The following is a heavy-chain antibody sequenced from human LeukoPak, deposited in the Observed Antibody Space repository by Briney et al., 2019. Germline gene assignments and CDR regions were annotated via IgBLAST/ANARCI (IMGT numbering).Heavy chain of an antibody. CDR3: AREGDIVVVVAATPPSRWFDP. D-gene: IGHD2-15*01. Sequence: ASVKVSCKASGYTFTGYYMHWVRQAPGQGLEWMGWINPNSDGTNHAQKFQGRVTMTRDTSISTAYMELSRLRSDDTAVYYCAREGDIVVVVAATPPSRWFDPWGQGTLVTVSS. CDR2: INPNSDGT. V-gene: IGHV1-2*02. J-gene: IGHJ5*02. CDR1: GYTFTGYY.